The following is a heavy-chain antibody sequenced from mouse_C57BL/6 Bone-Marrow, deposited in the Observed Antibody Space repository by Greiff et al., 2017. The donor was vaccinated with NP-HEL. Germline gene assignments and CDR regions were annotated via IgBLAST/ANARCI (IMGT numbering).Heavy chain of an antibody. D-gene: IGHD2-2*01. CDR3: AIGMVTTRYAMDY. V-gene: IGHV3-6*01. CDR2: ISYDGSN. Sequence: EVQLVESGPGLVKPSQSLSLTCSVSGYSITSGYYWNWIRQFPGNQLEWMGYISYDGSNNSNPSLKNRISITRDTSNNQFFLKLNSVTTEDTATYYCAIGMVTTRYAMDYWGQGTSVTVSS. CDR1: GYSITSGYY. J-gene: IGHJ4*01.